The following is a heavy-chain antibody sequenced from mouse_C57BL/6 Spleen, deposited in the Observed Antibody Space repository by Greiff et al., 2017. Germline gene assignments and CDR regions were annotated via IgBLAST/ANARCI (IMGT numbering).Heavy chain of an antibody. CDR2: INPYNGGT. CDR3: ARVDSSGPPFAY. Sequence: EVQLQQSGPVLVKPGASVKMSCKASGYTFTDYYMNWVKQSHGKSLEWIGVINPYNGGTSYNQKFKGKATLTVDKSSSTAYMELNSLTSEDSAVYYCARVDSSGPPFAYWGQGTLVTVSA. CDR1: GYTFTDYY. D-gene: IGHD3-2*02. J-gene: IGHJ3*01. V-gene: IGHV1-19*01.